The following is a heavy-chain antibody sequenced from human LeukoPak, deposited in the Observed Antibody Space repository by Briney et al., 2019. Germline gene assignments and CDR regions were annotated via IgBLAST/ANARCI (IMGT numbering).Heavy chain of an antibody. J-gene: IGHJ3*02. CDR1: GFTFDDYA. V-gene: IGHV3-9*03. CDR3: AKGTGCSSGYYCDAFDI. D-gene: IGHD3-22*01. CDR2: ISWNSGSI. Sequence: PGGSLRLSXAASGFTFDDYAMRWVRQAPGKGLEWVSGISWNSGSIGYADSVKGRFTISRDNAKNSLYLQMNSLRAEDMALYYCAKGTGCSSGYYCDAFDIWGQGKMVTVSS.